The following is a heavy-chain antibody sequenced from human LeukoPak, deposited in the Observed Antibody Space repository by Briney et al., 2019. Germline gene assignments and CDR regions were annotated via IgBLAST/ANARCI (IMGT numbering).Heavy chain of an antibody. CDR2: IGNTET. CDR1: GFIFSAFW. CDR3: AKDWIQFNRVFDCFDS. J-gene: IGHJ4*02. D-gene: IGHD5-18*01. Sequence: GGSLRLSCTASGFIFSAFWMSWVRQAPGKGLEWVATIGNTETFYADSVTGRFTISRDNSKNTVNLQMNRLRVEDTAIYYCAKDWIQFNRVFDCFDSWGQGTLVTVSS. V-gene: IGHV3-23*01.